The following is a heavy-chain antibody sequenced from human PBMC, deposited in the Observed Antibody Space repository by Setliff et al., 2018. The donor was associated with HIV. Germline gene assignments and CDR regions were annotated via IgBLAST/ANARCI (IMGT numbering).Heavy chain of an antibody. CDR3: ARPLDSGSYPYDAFAF. V-gene: IGHV1-18*04. Sequence: GASVKVSCKASGYTSTTYGINWVRQAPGQGLEWMGWVSTYNGHTNYPQHLQGRVTMTTNTSTGTAYLELRSLRSDDTAMYYCARPLDSGSYPYDAFAFWGLGTMVTVSS. J-gene: IGHJ3*01. CDR2: VSTYNGHT. D-gene: IGHD1-26*01. CDR1: GYTSTTYG.